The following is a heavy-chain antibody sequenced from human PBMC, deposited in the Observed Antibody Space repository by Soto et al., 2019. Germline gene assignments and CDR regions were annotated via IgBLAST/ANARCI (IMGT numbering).Heavy chain of an antibody. J-gene: IGHJ4*02. CDR1: GGSLNYYF. CDR2: INPNGDT. CDR3: ARPSPLEY. V-gene: IGHV4-34*01. Sequence: QVQLQQWGAGLLRPSETLSLTCAVYGGSLNYYFWSWIRQPPGKGLEWIGEINPNGDTKYNPSLKSRVAMSIDTSANQFSLQLSSVTAADTAVYYCARPSPLEYWGQGTLVTVSS.